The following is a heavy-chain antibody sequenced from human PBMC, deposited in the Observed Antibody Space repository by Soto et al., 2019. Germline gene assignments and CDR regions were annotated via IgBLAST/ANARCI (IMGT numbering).Heavy chain of an antibody. V-gene: IGHV4-59*01. CDR3: ARDRVMLTFGGASEEWGIDS. D-gene: IGHD3-16*01. CDR2: INYRGNT. Sequence: TSETLSLTCTVSGGSISDYYWSWIRQPPGRGLEWTGHINYRGNTNYNPSLKSRVTISVDSSKNQFSLKLTSVTAADTAVYYCARDRVMLTFGGASEEWGIDSWGPGTLVTVSS. CDR1: GGSISDYY. J-gene: IGHJ4*02.